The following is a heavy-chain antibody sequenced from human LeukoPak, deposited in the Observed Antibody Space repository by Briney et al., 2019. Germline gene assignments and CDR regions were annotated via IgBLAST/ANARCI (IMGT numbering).Heavy chain of an antibody. CDR1: GYSISSGYY. D-gene: IGHD3-10*01. V-gene: IGHV4-38-2*01. CDR2: IYHSGST. J-gene: IGHJ4*02. Sequence: SETLSLTCAVSGYSISSGYYWGWIRQPPGKGLEWIGSIYHSGSTYYNPSLKSRVTISVDTSKNQFSLKLSSVTAADTAVYYCARGHGSGSPDHWGQGTLVTVSS. CDR3: ARGHGSGSPDH.